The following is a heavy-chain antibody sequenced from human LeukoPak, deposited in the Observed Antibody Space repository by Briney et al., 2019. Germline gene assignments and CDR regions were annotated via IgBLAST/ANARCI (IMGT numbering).Heavy chain of an antibody. Sequence: KTGGSLRLSCAASGFTFSSYSMNWVRQALGKGLEWLSSISGSSSYIYYADSVKGRFTISRDNARNSLYLQMKSLRAEDTAVYYCARTPSIVGYTSRELGHWYFDLWGRGTPVTVSS. J-gene: IGHJ2*01. D-gene: IGHD6-13*01. CDR3: ARTPSIVGYTSRELGHWYFDL. V-gene: IGHV3-21*01. CDR1: GFTFSSYS. CDR2: ISGSSSYI.